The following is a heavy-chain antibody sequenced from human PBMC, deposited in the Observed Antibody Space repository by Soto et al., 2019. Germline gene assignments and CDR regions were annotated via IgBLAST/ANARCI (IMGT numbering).Heavy chain of an antibody. Sequence: PSETLSLTCAVYGGSFSGYYWSWIRQPPGKGLEWIGEINHSGSTNCNPSLKSRVTISVDTSKNQFSLKLSSVTAADTAVYYCARLGSSSWGSYFDYWGQGTLVTVSS. CDR2: INHSGST. V-gene: IGHV4-34*01. CDR3: ARLGSSSWGSYFDY. CDR1: GGSFSGYY. D-gene: IGHD6-6*01. J-gene: IGHJ4*02.